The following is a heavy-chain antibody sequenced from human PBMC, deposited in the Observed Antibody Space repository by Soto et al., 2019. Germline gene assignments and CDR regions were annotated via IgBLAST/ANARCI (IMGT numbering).Heavy chain of an antibody. CDR1: GFTFSIYA. CDR2: ISSTGTSS. CDR3: VKYRVGPSDTLGLDY. Sequence: GGSLRLSCSASGFTFSIYAMNWVRQAPGKGLEYVSYISSTGTSSYYTDSVKGRFTVSRENSKNTLYLQMSSLRIEDTAVYYCVKYRVGPSDTLGLDYWGQGDLVTVSS. J-gene: IGHJ4*02. D-gene: IGHD1-26*01. V-gene: IGHV3-64D*06.